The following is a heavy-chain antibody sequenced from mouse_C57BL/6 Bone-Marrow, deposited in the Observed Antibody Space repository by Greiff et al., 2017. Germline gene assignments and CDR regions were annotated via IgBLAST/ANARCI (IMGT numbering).Heavy chain of an antibody. J-gene: IGHJ4*01. Sequence: LQESGAELARPGASVKLSCKASGYTFTSYGISWVKQRTGQGLEWIGEIYPRSGNTYYNEKFKGKATLTADKSSSTAYMELRSLTSEDSAVXFCARYPLYAMDYWGQRTSVTVSS. CDR3: ARYPLYAMDY. CDR1: GYTFTSYG. V-gene: IGHV1-81*01. CDR2: IYPRSGNT.